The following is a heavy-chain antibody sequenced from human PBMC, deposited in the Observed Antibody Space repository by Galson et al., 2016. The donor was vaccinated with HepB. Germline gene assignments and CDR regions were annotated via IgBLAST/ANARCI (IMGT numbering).Heavy chain of an antibody. V-gene: IGHV3-23*01. CDR1: GFTFSNWT. CDR3: AKGPTILGVNWFDP. D-gene: IGHD3-3*01. J-gene: IGHJ5*02. CDR2: NSGSGSST. Sequence: SLRLSCAGSGFTFSNWTMTWVRQAPGKGLEWVSTNSGSGSSTYYADSVKGRVTISRDNSKNTLYLQMNDLRAEDTAVYYCAKGPTILGVNWFDPWGQGALVTVSS.